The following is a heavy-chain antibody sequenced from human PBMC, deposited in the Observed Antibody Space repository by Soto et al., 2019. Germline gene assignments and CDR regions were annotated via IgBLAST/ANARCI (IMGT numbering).Heavy chain of an antibody. D-gene: IGHD3-9*01. Sequence: QVQLVQSGAEVRKPGASVKVSCRASGYTLGTYDINWVRQAPGQGLEWMGWLSPSTGNTGYAQKFQGRVTMTSDTSITTAYMELRNLRSDDTALYYCARYFNPLDVWGQGTTVTVSS. V-gene: IGHV1-8*01. CDR1: GYTLGTYD. J-gene: IGHJ6*02. CDR2: LSPSTGNT. CDR3: ARYFNPLDV.